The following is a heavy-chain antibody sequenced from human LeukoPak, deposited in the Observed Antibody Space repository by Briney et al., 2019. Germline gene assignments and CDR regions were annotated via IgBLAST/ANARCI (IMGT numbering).Heavy chain of an antibody. CDR1: GGSISSYY. V-gene: IGHV4-59*01. J-gene: IGHJ4*02. CDR3: ARRTDTSGWYRDDY. D-gene: IGHD6-19*01. Sequence: PSETLSLTCTVSGGSISSYYWSWIRQPPGKGLEWIEYIYYSGSTSYNPSLKSRVTISVDTSKNQFSLKLSSVTAADTAVYYCARRTDTSGWYRDDYWGQGTLVTVSS. CDR2: IYYSGST.